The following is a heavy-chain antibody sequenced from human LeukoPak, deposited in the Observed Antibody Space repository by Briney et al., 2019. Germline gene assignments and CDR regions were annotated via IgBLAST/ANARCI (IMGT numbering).Heavy chain of an antibody. V-gene: IGHV3-74*01. CDR2: ISPDGRNI. CDR3: AKVATNAYFDY. Sequence: SGGSLRLSCAASGFTLSDYWMNWVRQVPGKGPVWVSHISPDGRNIAYADSVKGRFTLSRDNARNTLYLQMDSLRAEDTAVYYCAKVATNAYFDYWGQGTLVTVSS. CDR1: GFTLSDYW. J-gene: IGHJ4*02.